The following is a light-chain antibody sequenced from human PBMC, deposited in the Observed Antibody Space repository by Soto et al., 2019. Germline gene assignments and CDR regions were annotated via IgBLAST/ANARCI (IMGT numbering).Light chain of an antibody. V-gene: IGKV1-27*01. CDR1: QGISNY. J-gene: IGKJ3*01. CDR2: AAS. CDR3: QKYNSAPPSGFT. Sequence: DIQMTQSPSSLSASVGDRVTITCRASQGISNYLAWYQQKPGKVPKLLIYAASTLQSGVPSRFSGSGSGTDFTLTISSLQPEDVATYYCQKYNSAPPSGFTFGPGTKVDIK.